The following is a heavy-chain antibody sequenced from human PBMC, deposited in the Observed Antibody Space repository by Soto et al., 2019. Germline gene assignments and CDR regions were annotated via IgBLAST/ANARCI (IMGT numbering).Heavy chain of an antibody. D-gene: IGHD3-3*01. Sequence: QVQLQESGAGLVKPSETLSLTCTVSGGSISTSYWSWIRQPPGKGLEWLGYVYYIGSTKYNTSLKKRVTISVDPSQTQFSLKLESVSAADTALYYCARDGSGHDFWDGPWYFDSWGQGTLVTVSS. V-gene: IGHV4-59*01. J-gene: IGHJ4*02. CDR2: VYYIGST. CDR3: ARDGSGHDFWDGPWYFDS. CDR1: GGSISTSY.